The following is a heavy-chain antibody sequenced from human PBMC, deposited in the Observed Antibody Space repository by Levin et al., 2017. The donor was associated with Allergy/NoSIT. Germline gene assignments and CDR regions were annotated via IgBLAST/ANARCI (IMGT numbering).Heavy chain of an antibody. D-gene: IGHD5-18*01. J-gene: IGHJ4*02. V-gene: IGHV3-30*04. CDR3: ASAEDVDTALDY. CDR1: GFTFSSYA. CDR2: ISYDGSNK. Sequence: GESLKISCAASGFTFSSYAMHWVRQAPGKGLEWVAVISYDGSNKYYADSVKGRFTISRDNSKNTLYLQMNSLRAEDTAVYYCASAEDVDTALDYWGQGTLVTVSS.